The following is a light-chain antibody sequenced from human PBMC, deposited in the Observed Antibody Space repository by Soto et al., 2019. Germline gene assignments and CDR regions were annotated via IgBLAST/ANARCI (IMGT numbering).Light chain of an antibody. CDR1: QTISSN. CDR3: QQYNNWPRG. Sequence: EILMTQSPATLSVSPGERVTLSCRASQTISSNLARYQQKPGQAPRLLIYGSSIRATGISARFSGSGSGTEFTLTISSLQSEDLAVYYCQQYNNWPRGFGQGTKV. V-gene: IGKV3-15*01. J-gene: IGKJ1*01. CDR2: GSS.